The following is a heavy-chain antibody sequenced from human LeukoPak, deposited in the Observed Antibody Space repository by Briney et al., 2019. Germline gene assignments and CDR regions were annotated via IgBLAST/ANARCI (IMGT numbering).Heavy chain of an antibody. D-gene: IGHD3-10*01. CDR2: INMNGSST. CDR3: ARGGRALWFGELLGY. CDR1: GLTFSNYW. Sequence: GGSLRLSCAAYGLTFSNYWVNWVRHVPGKRMEWVSRINMNGSSTSYADSVKGRFSISRDNAKNTLYLQMNSLRAEDTAVYYCARGGRALWFGELLGYWGQGSLVTVSS. V-gene: IGHV3-74*01. J-gene: IGHJ4*02.